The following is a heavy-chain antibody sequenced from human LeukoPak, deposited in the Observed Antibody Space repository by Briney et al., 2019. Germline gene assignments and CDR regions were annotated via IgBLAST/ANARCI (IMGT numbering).Heavy chain of an antibody. V-gene: IGHV3-30*02. CDR2: IHYDGSNN. CDR1: GFTFSSYA. Sequence: GGSLRLSCAASGFTFSSYAMHWVRQAPGKGLEWVAFIHYDGSNNYYADSVKGRFTISRDNAKNSLYLQMNSLRAEDTAVYSCARGADGVSSNSRGWFDPWGQGTLVTVSS. D-gene: IGHD2-15*01. J-gene: IGHJ5*02. CDR3: ARGADGVSSNSRGWFDP.